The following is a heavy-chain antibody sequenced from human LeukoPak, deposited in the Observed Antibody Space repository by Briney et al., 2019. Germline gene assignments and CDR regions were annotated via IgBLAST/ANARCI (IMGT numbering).Heavy chain of an antibody. CDR3: ARGGGIYYDSSGYPSWDH. CDR2: IYYSGST. CDR1: GGSISSGDYY. Sequence: SETLSLTCTVSGGSISSGDYYWSWIRQPPGKGLEWIGYIYYSGSTYYNPSLKSRVTISVDTSKNQFSLKLSSVTAADTAVYYCARGGGIYYDSSGYPSWDHWGQGTLVTVSS. V-gene: IGHV4-30-4*01. D-gene: IGHD3-22*01. J-gene: IGHJ4*02.